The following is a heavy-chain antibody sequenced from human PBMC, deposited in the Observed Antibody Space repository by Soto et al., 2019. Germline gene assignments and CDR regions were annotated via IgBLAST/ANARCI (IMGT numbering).Heavy chain of an antibody. Sequence: EVQLGESGGGLVQPGGSLRLSCTASGSIVSDTYVNWVRQAPGKGLEWVSVISNRGDTHYADSVRGRFSLSRDISDNTLHLQMNSLRVEDTAVYYCAREPRYCRGGSCSITGDAYDIWGQGTMVTVSS. CDR3: AREPRYCRGGSCSITGDAYDI. CDR1: GSIVSDTY. V-gene: IGHV3-66*01. D-gene: IGHD2-15*01. J-gene: IGHJ3*02. CDR2: ISNRGDT.